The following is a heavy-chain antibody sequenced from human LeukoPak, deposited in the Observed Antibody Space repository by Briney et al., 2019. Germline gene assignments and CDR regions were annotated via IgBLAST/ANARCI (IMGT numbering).Heavy chain of an antibody. D-gene: IGHD5-18*01. J-gene: IGHJ4*02. Sequence: GGSLRLSCAASGFTFSSYSMNWVRQAPGKELEWVSSISSSSSYIYYADSVKGRFTISRDNAKNSLYLQMNSLRAEDTAVYYCARRTTAMALDYWGQGTLATVSS. V-gene: IGHV3-21*01. CDR1: GFTFSSYS. CDR2: ISSSSSYI. CDR3: ARRTTAMALDY.